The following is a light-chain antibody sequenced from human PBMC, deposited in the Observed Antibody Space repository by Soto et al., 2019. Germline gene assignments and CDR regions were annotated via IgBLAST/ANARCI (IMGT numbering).Light chain of an antibody. Sequence: QSVLTQPASVSGSPGQSITISCTGTSNDVGGYNYVSWYQQHPGKAPKLMIYDVSNRPSGVSNRFSGSKSANTASLTISGLQTEDESDYYCSSYTGSSTYDFGTGTKVTVL. J-gene: IGLJ1*01. CDR2: DVS. CDR3: SSYTGSSTYD. CDR1: SNDVGGYNY. V-gene: IGLV2-14*03.